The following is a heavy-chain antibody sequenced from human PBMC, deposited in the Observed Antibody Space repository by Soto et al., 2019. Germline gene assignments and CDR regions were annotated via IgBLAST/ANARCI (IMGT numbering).Heavy chain of an antibody. D-gene: IGHD5-12*01. CDR2: ISTYNGNT. Sequence: QVQLVQSGAEVKKPGASVKVSCKASGYTFSTYGISWVRQAPGQGLEWMGWISTYNGNTNYAQKLQGRVSMTTDTSTSTAYMELRSLRSDDTAVYYCARDLVDEYGGYDTSDYWGQGTLVTVSS. V-gene: IGHV1-18*01. CDR3: ARDLVDEYGGYDTSDY. CDR1: GYTFSTYG. J-gene: IGHJ4*02.